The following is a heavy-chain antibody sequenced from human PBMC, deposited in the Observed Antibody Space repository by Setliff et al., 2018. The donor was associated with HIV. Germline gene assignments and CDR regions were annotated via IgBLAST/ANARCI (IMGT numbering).Heavy chain of an antibody. CDR1: GGSISSGTYY. CDR3: ARDRSDYYNLPGYFDH. V-gene: IGHV4-31*02. D-gene: IGHD3-3*01. CDR2: IYYSEST. J-gene: IGHJ4*02. Sequence: PSETLSLTCTVSGGSISSGTYYWSWIRQHPGKGLEWIGYIYYSESTYYNPSLKSRVTISVDTSRNQFSLKLSSVTAADTAVYYCARDRSDYYNLPGYFDHWGQGTPVTVSS.